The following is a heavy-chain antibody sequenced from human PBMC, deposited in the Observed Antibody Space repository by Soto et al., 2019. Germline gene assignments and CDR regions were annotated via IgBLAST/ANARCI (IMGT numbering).Heavy chain of an antibody. CDR1: GGTFSSYA. D-gene: IGHD3-3*01. Sequence: QVQLVQSGAEVKKPGSSVKVSCKASGGTFSSYAISWVRQAPGQGLEWMGGIIPIFGTANYAQKFQGRVTITADESTSTDYMELSSLRSEDTAVYYCARDQTYYDLWSGYERDESDYYYYGMDVWGHGTTVTVSS. CDR3: ARDQTYYDLWSGYERDESDYYYYGMDV. J-gene: IGHJ6*02. V-gene: IGHV1-69*01. CDR2: IIPIFGTA.